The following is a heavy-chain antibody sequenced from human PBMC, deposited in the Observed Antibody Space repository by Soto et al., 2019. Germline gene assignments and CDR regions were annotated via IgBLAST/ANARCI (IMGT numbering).Heavy chain of an antibody. D-gene: IGHD3-22*01. CDR1: GYSFTSYW. Sequence: GESLKISCKGSGYSFTSYWIGWVRQMPGKGLEWMGIIYPGDSDTRYSPSFQGQVTISAEKSISTAYLQWSSLKASDTAMYYCARRSRLDDSSGYYFDYWGQGTLVTVSS. CDR3: ARRSRLDDSSGYYFDY. CDR2: IYPGDSDT. V-gene: IGHV5-51*01. J-gene: IGHJ4*02.